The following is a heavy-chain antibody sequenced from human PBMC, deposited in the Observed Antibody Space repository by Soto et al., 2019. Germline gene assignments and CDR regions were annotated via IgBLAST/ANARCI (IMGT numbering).Heavy chain of an antibody. CDR2: ISGSGGST. CDR3: AKDTSGGSCSGISCFC. J-gene: IGHJ4*02. CDR1: GFTFSTHT. D-gene: IGHD2-2*01. Sequence: GGSLRLSCAASGFTFSTHTMSWVRQAPGKGLEWVAGISGSGGSTFYADSVKGRFTISRDNSKSTLYLQMNSLRAEDTAVYYCAKDTSGGSCSGISCFCWGQGTLVTVSS. V-gene: IGHV3-23*01.